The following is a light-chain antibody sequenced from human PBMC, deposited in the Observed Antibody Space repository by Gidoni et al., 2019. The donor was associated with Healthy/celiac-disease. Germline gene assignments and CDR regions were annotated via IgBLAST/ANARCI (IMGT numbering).Light chain of an antibody. CDR2: EVS. CDR3: CSYAGSSTFHVV. J-gene: IGLJ2*01. V-gene: IGLV2-23*02. Sequence: QSALTQPASVYGSPGQSITISCTGTSSDVGSYNLVSWYQQHPGKAPKLMIAEVSKRPSGVSNRFSGSKAGNTASLTISGLQAEDEADYYCCSYAGSSTFHVVFGGGTKLTVL. CDR1: SSDVGSYNL.